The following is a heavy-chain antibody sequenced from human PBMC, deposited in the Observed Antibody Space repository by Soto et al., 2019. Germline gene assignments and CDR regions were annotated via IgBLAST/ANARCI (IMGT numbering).Heavy chain of an antibody. CDR3: TRLVFGSSWYGFDY. J-gene: IGHJ4*02. CDR2: IKNKAENYAT. D-gene: IGHD6-13*01. CDR1: GFTFSDYA. Sequence: EVQLVESGGGLVQPGGSLKLSCATSGFTFSDYAIHWVRQASGEGLEWVGRIKNKAENYATEYAASVKDRFTISRDDSKNTAYLQMNSLRTEDTAVYYCTRLVFGSSWYGFDYWGQGTLITVSS. V-gene: IGHV3-73*02.